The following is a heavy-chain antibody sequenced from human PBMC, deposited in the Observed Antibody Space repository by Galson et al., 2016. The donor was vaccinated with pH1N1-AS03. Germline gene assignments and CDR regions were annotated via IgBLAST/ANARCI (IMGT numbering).Heavy chain of an antibody. V-gene: IGHV5-51*01. CDR2: LSPAGSDT. Sequence: QSGAEVKKPGESLTISCKGSGYDFPSHWLGWVRHMPAKGLEWLGILSPAGSDTTYTPSFQGPVTISVDTSISTAYLQWSSLKASDTAMYYCATHDSSTIDYWGQGTLVTVSS. CDR1: GYDFPSHW. CDR3: ATHDSSTIDY. D-gene: IGHD3-22*01. J-gene: IGHJ4*02.